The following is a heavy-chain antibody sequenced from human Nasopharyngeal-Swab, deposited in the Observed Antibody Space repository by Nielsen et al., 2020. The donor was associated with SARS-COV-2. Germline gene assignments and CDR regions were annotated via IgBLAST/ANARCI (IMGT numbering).Heavy chain of an antibody. D-gene: IGHD5-18*01. J-gene: IGHJ6*02. V-gene: IGHV1-46*01. CDR3: ARVDTAMVSYYYYGMDV. Sequence: WVRQAPGQGLEWMGIINPSGGSTSYAQKFQGRVTMTRDTSTSTVYMELSSLRSEDTAVYYCARVDTAMVSYYYYGMDVWGQGTTVPSP. CDR2: INPSGGST.